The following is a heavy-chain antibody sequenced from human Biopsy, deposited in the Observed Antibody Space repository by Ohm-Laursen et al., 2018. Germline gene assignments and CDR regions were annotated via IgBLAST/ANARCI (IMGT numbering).Heavy chain of an antibody. CDR1: GGSISSDY. CDR2: IYYSGRT. Sequence: SETLSLTCTVSGGSISSDYWSWIRQTPGKGLERIGYIYYSGRTNYNPSLKSRVTISVDTSKNQFSLRLNSVTAADTAVYYCARATNSTGWPYYYFYGMDVWGQGTTVTVSS. J-gene: IGHJ6*02. D-gene: IGHD2/OR15-2a*01. V-gene: IGHV4-59*01. CDR3: ARATNSTGWPYYYFYGMDV.